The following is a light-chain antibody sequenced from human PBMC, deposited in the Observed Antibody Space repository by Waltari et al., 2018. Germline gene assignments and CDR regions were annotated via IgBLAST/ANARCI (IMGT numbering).Light chain of an antibody. V-gene: IGKV1-39*01. CDR2: AAS. Sequence: DIQMTQSPSSLSASVGDRVTITCRESQSISSYLNWYQQKPGKAPKLLIYAASSLQSGVPSRFSRSGDGTDVTLTISSLQPADLATYYCQQSYSTRWTFGQVTK. CDR3: QQSYSTRWT. J-gene: IGKJ1*01. CDR1: QSISSY.